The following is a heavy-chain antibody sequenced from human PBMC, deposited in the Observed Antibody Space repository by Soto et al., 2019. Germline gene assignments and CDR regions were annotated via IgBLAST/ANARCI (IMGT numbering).Heavy chain of an antibody. Sequence: QVQLVESGGGVVQPGRSLRLSCAASGFTFSSYGMHWVRQAPGKGLEWVAVISYDGSNKYYADSVKGRFTISRDNSKNTLYLQMNSLRAEDTAVYYCAKDGGTAAAELDYWGQGTLVTVSS. D-gene: IGHD6-13*01. CDR3: AKDGGTAAAELDY. V-gene: IGHV3-30*18. J-gene: IGHJ4*02. CDR2: ISYDGSNK. CDR1: GFTFSSYG.